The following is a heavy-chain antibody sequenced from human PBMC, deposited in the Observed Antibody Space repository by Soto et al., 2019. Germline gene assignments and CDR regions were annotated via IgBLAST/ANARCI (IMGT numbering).Heavy chain of an antibody. Sequence: EVQLLESGGGLVQPGGSLRLSCTASGFTFASYVMSWVRQAPGKGLEWVSSISGSGDNTYYADSVKGRCAISRDNSKSTLFLQMNSLGVDDTALYYCAKAPRGKVWLIDYWGLGTQVAVSS. CDR1: GFTFASYV. D-gene: IGHD3-10*01. CDR3: AKAPRGKVWLIDY. CDR2: ISGSGDNT. V-gene: IGHV3-23*01. J-gene: IGHJ4*02.